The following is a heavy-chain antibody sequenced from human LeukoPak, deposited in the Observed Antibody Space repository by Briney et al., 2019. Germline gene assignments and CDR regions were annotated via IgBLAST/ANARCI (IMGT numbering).Heavy chain of an antibody. V-gene: IGHV1-2*02. J-gene: IGHJ3*02. Sequence: ASVKVSCKASGYTFTGYYMHWVRQAPGQGLEWMGWINPNSGGTNYAQKFQGRVTMTRNTSISTAYMELSSLRSEDTAVYYCARMGSYYDSSGYPYDALDIWGQGTLVTVSS. CDR1: GYTFTGYY. D-gene: IGHD3-22*01. CDR2: INPNSGGT. CDR3: ARMGSYYDSSGYPYDALDI.